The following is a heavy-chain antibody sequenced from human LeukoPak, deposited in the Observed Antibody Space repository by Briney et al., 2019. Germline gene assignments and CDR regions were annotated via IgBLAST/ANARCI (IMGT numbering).Heavy chain of an antibody. CDR2: ISGSGGST. V-gene: IGHV3-23*01. CDR1: GFTFSYYA. CDR3: AAGKYFFDY. Sequence: GGSLRLSCETSGFTFSYYAMTWVRQAPGKGLEWVSVISGSGGSTYYADSVKGRFTISRDNSKNTLSLQMHSLRAEDTAVYYCAAGKYFFDYWGQGALVTVSS. J-gene: IGHJ4*02. D-gene: IGHD1-1*01.